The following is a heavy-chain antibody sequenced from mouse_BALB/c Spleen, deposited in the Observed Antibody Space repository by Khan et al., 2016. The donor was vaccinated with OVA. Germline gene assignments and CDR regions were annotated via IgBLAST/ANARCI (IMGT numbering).Heavy chain of an antibody. CDR2: TYPGGGYT. Sequence: QVQLKQSGAELVRPGTSVKMSCKAAGYTFTNYWIGWVKQRPGHGLEWIGDTYPGGGYTNYNENFKGKVTLTADTSSSTAYMQLSGLTSEDSAIYYCARRGAARGTWDYFDYWGQGTTLTVSS. V-gene: IGHV1-63*02. J-gene: IGHJ2*01. CDR1: GYTFTNYW. CDR3: ARRGAARGTWDYFDY. D-gene: IGHD3-1*01.